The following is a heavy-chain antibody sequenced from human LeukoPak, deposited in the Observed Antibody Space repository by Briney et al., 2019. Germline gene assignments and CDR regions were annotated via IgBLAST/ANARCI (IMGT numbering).Heavy chain of an antibody. J-gene: IGHJ4*02. V-gene: IGHV1-69*05. CDR2: IIPIFGTA. Sequence: SVKVSCKAPGGTFSSYAISWVRQAPGQGLEWMGRIIPIFGTANYAQKFQGRVTITTDESTSTAYMELSSLRSEDTAVYYCARSWMAGYYVGYFDYWGQGTLVTVSS. CDR3: ARSWMAGYYVGYFDY. CDR1: GGTFSSYA. D-gene: IGHD3-9*01.